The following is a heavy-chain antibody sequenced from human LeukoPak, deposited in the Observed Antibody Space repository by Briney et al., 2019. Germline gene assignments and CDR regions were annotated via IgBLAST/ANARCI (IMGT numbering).Heavy chain of an antibody. CDR1: GFTFTSYG. V-gene: IGHV3-23*01. Sequence: GSLRLSCAASGFTFTSYGMTWVRQAPGKGLEWVSSLSGSGSYRYYTDSVKGRFTISRDNPKNTLYLQMNSLRAEDTAVYFCAKRGVVIRVILVGFHKEAYYFDSWGQGALVTVSS. D-gene: IGHD3-22*01. CDR3: AKRGVVIRVILVGFHKEAYYFDS. J-gene: IGHJ4*02. CDR2: LSGSGSYR.